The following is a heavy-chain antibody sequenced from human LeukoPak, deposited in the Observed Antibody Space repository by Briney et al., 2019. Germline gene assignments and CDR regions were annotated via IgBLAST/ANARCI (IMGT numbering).Heavy chain of an antibody. Sequence: SETLSLTCTVSGGSISSGSYYWGWIRQPPGKGLEWIGSIYYSGSTYYNPSLKSRVTISVDTSKNQFSLKLSSVTAADTAVYYCARTNIWFGELSWFDPWGQGTLVTVSS. V-gene: IGHV4-39*01. J-gene: IGHJ5*02. CDR1: GGSISSGSYY. CDR2: IYYSGST. CDR3: ARTNIWFGELSWFDP. D-gene: IGHD3-10*01.